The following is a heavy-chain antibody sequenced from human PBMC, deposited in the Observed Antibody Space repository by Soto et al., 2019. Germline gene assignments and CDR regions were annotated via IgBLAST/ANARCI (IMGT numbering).Heavy chain of an antibody. Sequence: QVQLVQSGAEVKKPGSSVKVSCKASGGTFSSYAISWVRQAPGQGLEWMGGIIPIFGTANYAQKFKGRVTITADESTSTAYMELSSLRSEDTAVYYCANSDDILTGYHPNDYYGKDVWGQGTTVTVSS. D-gene: IGHD3-9*01. CDR1: GGTFSSYA. CDR2: IIPIFGTA. CDR3: ANSDDILTGYHPNDYYGKDV. J-gene: IGHJ6*02. V-gene: IGHV1-69*12.